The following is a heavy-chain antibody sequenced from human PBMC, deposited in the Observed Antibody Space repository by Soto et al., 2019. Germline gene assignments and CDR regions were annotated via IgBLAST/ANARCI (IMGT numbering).Heavy chain of an antibody. J-gene: IGHJ6*03. Sequence: GGSLRLSCAASGFTFDQYTMHWVRQAPGKGLEWVSSITWHSGTLGYADSVKGRFTISRDNAKNSLYLQMNSLRGEDTALYYCAKEMITFGDFNYYYMDVWGNGTTVTVSS. CDR2: ITWHSGTL. V-gene: IGHV3-9*01. CDR3: AKEMITFGDFNYYYMDV. CDR1: GFTFDQYT. D-gene: IGHD3-16*01.